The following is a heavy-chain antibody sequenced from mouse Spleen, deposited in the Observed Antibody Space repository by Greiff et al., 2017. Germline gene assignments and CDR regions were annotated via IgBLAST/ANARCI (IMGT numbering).Heavy chain of an antibody. CDR3: ASTGTSGYAMDY. J-gene: IGHJ4*01. CDR1: GYAFSSYW. D-gene: IGHD4-1*02. V-gene: IGHV1-80*01. Sequence: QVQLQQSGAELVKPGASVKISCKASGYAFSSYWMNWVKQRPGKGLEWIGQIYPGDGDTNYNGKFKGKATLTADKSSSTAYMQLSSLTSEDSAVYFCASTGTSGYAMDYWGQGTSVTVSS. CDR2: IYPGDGDT.